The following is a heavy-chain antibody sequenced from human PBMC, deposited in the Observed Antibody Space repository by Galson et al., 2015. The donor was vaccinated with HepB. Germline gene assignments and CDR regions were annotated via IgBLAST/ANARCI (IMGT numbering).Heavy chain of an antibody. CDR1: GFTFSSYW. CDR3: ARDVPYDSSGYYYYYGMDV. Sequence: SLRLSCAASGFTFSSYWMSWVRQAPGKGLEWAANIKQDGSEKYYVDSVKGRFTISRDNAKNSLYLQMNSLRAEDTAVYYCARDVPYDSSGYYYYYGMDVWGQGTTVTVSS. J-gene: IGHJ6*02. CDR2: IKQDGSEK. V-gene: IGHV3-7*03. D-gene: IGHD3-22*01.